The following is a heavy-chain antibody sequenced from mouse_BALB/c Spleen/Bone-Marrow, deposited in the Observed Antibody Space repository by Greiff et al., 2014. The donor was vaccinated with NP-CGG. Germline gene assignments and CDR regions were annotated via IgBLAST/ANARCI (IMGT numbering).Heavy chain of an antibody. D-gene: IGHD1-2*01. J-gene: IGHJ2*01. CDR1: GFDFSRYW. V-gene: IGHV4-1*02. Sequence: LVESGGSLKLSCTASGFDFSRYWMSWVRQAPGKGLQWVGGINPESSTINYTPSLKDKFIISRDNAKNTLYLQMNKVRSEDTALYCCARLTYYGLSDYWGQGTTLTVSS. CDR2: INPESSTI. CDR3: ARLTYYGLSDY.